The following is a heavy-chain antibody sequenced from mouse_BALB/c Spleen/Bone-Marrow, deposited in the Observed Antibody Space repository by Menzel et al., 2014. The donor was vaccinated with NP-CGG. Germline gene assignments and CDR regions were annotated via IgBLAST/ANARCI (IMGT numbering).Heavy chain of an antibody. J-gene: IGHJ1*01. CDR3: ARDSLYYYGSSYGYFDV. V-gene: IGHV5-4*02. CDR1: GFTFSDYY. Sequence: EVQLVESGGGLMKPGGSLKLSCAASGFTFSDYYMYWVRQTPEKRLEWVATISNGGSYTYYPDSVKGRFTISRDNAKNNLYLQMSSLKSEDTAMYYCARDSLYYYGSSYGYFDVWGAGTTVTASS. CDR2: ISNGGSYT. D-gene: IGHD1-1*01.